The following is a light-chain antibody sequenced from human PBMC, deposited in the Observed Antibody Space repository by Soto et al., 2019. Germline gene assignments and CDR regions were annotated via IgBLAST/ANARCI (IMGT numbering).Light chain of an antibody. V-gene: IGKV1-5*01. J-gene: IGKJ1*01. CDR2: DAS. Sequence: DRCTITCRATQTISTWMAWYQQKPGKATKLLVYDASTLQSGVASRFSGSGSGKEFTLIISGLQTDDSATYYCQQYTNTNNTWMFGQGTKVDIK. CDR3: QQYTNTNNTWM. CDR1: QTISTW.